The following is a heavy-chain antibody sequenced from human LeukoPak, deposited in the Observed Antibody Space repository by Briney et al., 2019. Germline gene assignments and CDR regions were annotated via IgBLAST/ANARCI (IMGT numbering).Heavy chain of an antibody. J-gene: IGHJ4*02. CDR1: GFTFSSYA. CDR2: ISYDGSNK. CDR3: ARDLYTHSGRFDY. Sequence: GGSLRLFCAASGFTFSSYAMHWVRQAPGKGLEWVAVISYDGSNKYYADSVKGRFTISRDNSKNTLYLQMNSLRAEDTAVYYCARDLYTHSGRFDYWGQGTLVTVSS. D-gene: IGHD5-12*01. V-gene: IGHV3-30-3*01.